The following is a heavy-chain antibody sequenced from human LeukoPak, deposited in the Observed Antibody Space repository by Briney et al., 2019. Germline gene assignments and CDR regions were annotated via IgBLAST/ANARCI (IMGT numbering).Heavy chain of an antibody. D-gene: IGHD1-1*01. J-gene: IGHJ6*02. CDR2: ISYRGST. V-gene: IGHV4-34*01. Sequence: PGGSLRLSCAASGFTFSSYFMIWIRQPPGKGLEWIGEISYRGSTNYNPSLKSRVTISVDTSKNQFSLKLSSVTAADTAVYYCARGIPVPTRPPTVKYYYYGMDVWGQGTTVTDSS. CDR1: GFTFSSYF. CDR3: ARGIPVPTRPPTVKYYYYGMDV.